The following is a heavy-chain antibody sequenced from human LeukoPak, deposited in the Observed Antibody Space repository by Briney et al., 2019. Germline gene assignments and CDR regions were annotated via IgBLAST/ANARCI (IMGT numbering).Heavy chain of an antibody. V-gene: IGHV3-21*01. Sequence: GGSLRLSCAASGFTFSSYSMNWVRQAPGKGLEWCSSISSSSSYIYYADSVKGRFAISRDNAKNSLYLQMNSLRAEDTAVYYCARAWVGFMIVVAIDYWGQGTLVTVSS. CDR3: ARAWVGFMIVVAIDY. J-gene: IGHJ4*02. CDR2: ISSSSSYI. D-gene: IGHD3-22*01. CDR1: GFTFSSYS.